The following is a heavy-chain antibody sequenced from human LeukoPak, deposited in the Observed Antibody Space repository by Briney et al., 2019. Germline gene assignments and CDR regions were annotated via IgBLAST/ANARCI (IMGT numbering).Heavy chain of an antibody. CDR2: IYSGGST. Sequence: GGSLRLSCAASGFTVSSNYMSWVRQAPGKGLEWVSVIYSGGSTYYADSVKGRFTISRDNSKNTLYLQMNSLRAEDTAVYYCARAGYYDSSGYFHYGMDVWGQGTTVTVSS. CDR3: ARAGYYDSSGYFHYGMDV. J-gene: IGHJ6*02. V-gene: IGHV3-53*01. D-gene: IGHD3-22*01. CDR1: GFTVSSNY.